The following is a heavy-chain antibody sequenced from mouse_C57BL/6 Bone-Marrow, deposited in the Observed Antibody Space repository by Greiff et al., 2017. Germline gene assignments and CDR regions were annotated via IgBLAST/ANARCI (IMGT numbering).Heavy chain of an antibody. J-gene: IGHJ2*01. D-gene: IGHD6-1*01. Sequence: VQLLQSGTELVKPGASLKLSCEASGFTFTSYGMYWVQQTPGQGLEWIGNISRSNGCTYYPERFKGRVTLTGDNSTSTAYMQISSLKSEDTAMYYCAIHLWTNAYWGQGTTLTVSA. CDR3: AIHLWTNAY. V-gene: IGHV1-53*01. CDR2: ISRSNGCT. CDR1: GFTFTSYG.